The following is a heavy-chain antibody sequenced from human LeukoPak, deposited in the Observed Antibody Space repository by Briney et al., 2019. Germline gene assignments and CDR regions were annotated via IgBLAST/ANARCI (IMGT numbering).Heavy chain of an antibody. Sequence: GESLTLACAASGFTFSMYAMHWVRQAPGNGLEWVAAISGGGGSTYYAGSVTGRFTISRDTSKNTLYRQMNRLLATDTSVYYCAKDLMPVIVAGYYNDVYMDGWGKGTTVT. D-gene: IGHD3-9*01. V-gene: IGHV3-23*01. CDR2: ISGGGGST. J-gene: IGHJ6*03. CDR3: AKDLMPVIVAGYYNDVYMDG. CDR1: GFTFSMYA.